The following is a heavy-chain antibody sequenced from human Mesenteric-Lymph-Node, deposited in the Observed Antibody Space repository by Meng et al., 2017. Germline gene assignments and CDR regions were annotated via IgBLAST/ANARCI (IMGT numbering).Heavy chain of an antibody. D-gene: IGHD6-13*01. Sequence: SETLSLTCTVSGGSISSGSYYWGWLRQPPGKGLEWIGSIYYSGSTYYNPSLKSRVTISVDTSKNQFSLKLSSVTAADTAVYYCAREYSSSWYYYYYGMDVWGQGTTVTVSS. CDR3: AREYSSSWYYYYYGMDV. CDR1: GGSISSGSYY. J-gene: IGHJ6*02. CDR2: IYYSGST. V-gene: IGHV4-39*07.